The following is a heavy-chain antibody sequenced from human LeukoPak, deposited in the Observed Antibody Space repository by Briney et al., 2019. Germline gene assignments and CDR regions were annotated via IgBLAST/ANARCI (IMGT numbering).Heavy chain of an antibody. CDR1: GFTFSRHW. CDR3: TRDRSRAEDD. D-gene: IGHD1-14*01. V-gene: IGHV3-7*01. J-gene: IGHJ4*02. Sequence: GGSLRLSCAASGFTFSRHWMNWVRQSPGKGLEWVANINQGGSDKYYVDSVKGRFTISRDNANNLLYLQMNSLRGEDTAVYYCTRDRSRAEDDWGQGTLVTVSS. CDR2: INQGGSDK.